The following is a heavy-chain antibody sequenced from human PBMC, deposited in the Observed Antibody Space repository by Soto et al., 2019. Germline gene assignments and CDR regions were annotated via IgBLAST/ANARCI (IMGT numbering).Heavy chain of an antibody. Sequence: SETLSLTCIVSNYSISSGYHWGWIRQPPGKGLECIGTIYQSGNTYQNPSLKSRVILSIDTSKNQFSLNLRNVTAADTAVYYCVRGKVNFDFWGKGILVTVYS. CDR3: VRGKVNFDF. CDR1: NYSISSGYH. CDR2: IYQSGNT. V-gene: IGHV4-38-2*02. J-gene: IGHJ4*02.